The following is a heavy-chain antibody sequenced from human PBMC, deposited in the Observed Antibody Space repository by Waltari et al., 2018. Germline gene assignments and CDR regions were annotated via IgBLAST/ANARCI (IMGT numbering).Heavy chain of an antibody. V-gene: IGHV4-4*07. J-gene: IGHJ6*02. Sequence: QVQLQESGPGLVKPSETLSLTGTVSGGSINSYYWSGIRQPAGKGLEWIGRFYTRGSTNYNPSLKSRVTMSVDTSKKQFSLKLSSVTAADTAIYYCARETYGIDVWGQGTTVTVSS. CDR3: ARETYGIDV. CDR2: FYTRGST. CDR1: GGSINSYY.